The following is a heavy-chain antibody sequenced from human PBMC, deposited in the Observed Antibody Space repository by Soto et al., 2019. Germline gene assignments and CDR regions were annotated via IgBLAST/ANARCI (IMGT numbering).Heavy chain of an antibody. CDR3: ARRRLGATPFDY. V-gene: IGHV4-34*01. J-gene: IGHJ4*02. Sequence: SETLSLTCAVYGGSFSGYYWSWIRQPPGKGLEWIGEINHSGSTNYNPSLKSRATISVDTSKNQFSLKLSSVTAADTAVYYCARRRLGATPFDYWGQGTLVTVSS. D-gene: IGHD1-26*01. CDR2: INHSGST. CDR1: GGSFSGYY.